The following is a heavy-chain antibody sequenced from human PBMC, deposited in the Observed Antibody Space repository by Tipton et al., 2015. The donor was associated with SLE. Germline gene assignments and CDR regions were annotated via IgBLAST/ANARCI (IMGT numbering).Heavy chain of an antibody. CDR2: LYTTGST. V-gene: IGHV4-61*02. Sequence: GLVKPSETLSLTCTVSGGSITTGSYYWSWIRQPAGKGLEWIGRLYTTGSTYYNPSLKSRVSMSVDTSKNQFSLRLSSVTAADTAVYYCARVDRGPRYFDRWGRGTLVTVSS. J-gene: IGHJ2*01. CDR3: ARVDRGPRYFDR. D-gene: IGHD1-26*01. CDR1: GGSITTGSYY.